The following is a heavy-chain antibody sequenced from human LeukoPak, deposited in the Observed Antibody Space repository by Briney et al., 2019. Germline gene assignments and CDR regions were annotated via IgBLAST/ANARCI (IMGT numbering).Heavy chain of an antibody. CDR3: ARDRQWLVRWDNWFDP. CDR1: GGSISSYY. Sequence: ASETLSLTCTVSGGSISSYYWSWIRQPAGKGLEWIGRIYTSGSTNYNPSPKSRVTMSVDTSKNQFSLKLSSVTAADTAVYYCARDRQWLVRWDNWFDPWGQGTLVTVSS. CDR2: IYTSGST. J-gene: IGHJ5*02. D-gene: IGHD6-19*01. V-gene: IGHV4-4*07.